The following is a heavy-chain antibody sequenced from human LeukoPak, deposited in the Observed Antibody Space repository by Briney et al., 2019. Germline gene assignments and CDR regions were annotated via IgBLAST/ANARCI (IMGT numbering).Heavy chain of an antibody. J-gene: IGHJ6*04. Sequence: GGSLRLSCAASGFTVSSNYMSWVRQAPGKGLEWVSVICSGRSTYYADSVKGRFTISRDNSKNTLYLQMNSLRAEDTAVYSCVATMVRGVITGMDVWGKGTTVTVSS. CDR3: VATMVRGVITGMDV. CDR1: GFTVSSNY. D-gene: IGHD3-10*01. V-gene: IGHV3-53*01. CDR2: ICSGRST.